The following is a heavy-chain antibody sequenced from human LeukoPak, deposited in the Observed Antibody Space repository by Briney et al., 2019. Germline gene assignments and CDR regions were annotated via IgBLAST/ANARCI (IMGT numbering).Heavy chain of an antibody. CDR2: INHSGST. CDR1: GGSFSGYY. D-gene: IGHD1-26*01. J-gene: IGHJ3*02. Sequence: SETLSLTCVVNGGSFSGYYWSWIRQPPGKGLEWIGEINHSGSTNYHPSLKSRVTISVDTSKNQFSLKLSSVTAADTAVYYCARHIPPVGAFSEGFDIWGQGTMVTVSS. V-gene: IGHV4-34*01. CDR3: ARHIPPVGAFSEGFDI.